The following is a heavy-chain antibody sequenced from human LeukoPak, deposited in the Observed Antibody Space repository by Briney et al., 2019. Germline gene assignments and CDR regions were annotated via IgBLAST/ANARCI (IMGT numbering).Heavy chain of an antibody. CDR2: ISSSSSYI. CDR1: GFTFSSYS. CDR3: ARDDGSSWYGNWFDP. Sequence: GGSLRLSCAASGFTFSSYSMNWVRQAPGKGLEWVSSISSSSSYIYYADSVKGRFTISRDNAKNSLYLQMNSLRAEDTAVYYCARDDGSSWYGNWFDPWGQGTLVTVSS. D-gene: IGHD6-13*01. V-gene: IGHV3-21*01. J-gene: IGHJ5*02.